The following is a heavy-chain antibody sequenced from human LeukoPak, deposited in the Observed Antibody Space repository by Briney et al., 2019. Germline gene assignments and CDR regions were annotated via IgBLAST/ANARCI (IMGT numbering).Heavy chain of an antibody. CDR1: VGSLSGYY. CDR3: ARGQDSSKSGY. J-gene: IGHJ4*02. V-gene: IGHV4-34*01. Sequence: KSSETLSLTCAVYVGSLSGYYWSWSRQPPRKGREWTGEIHPSGSTNYNPSLESRVTISVVTSKNQFSLNLRSVTAADTAVYYCARGQDSSKSGYWGQGTAVTVSS. CDR2: IHPSGST. D-gene: IGHD4-11*01.